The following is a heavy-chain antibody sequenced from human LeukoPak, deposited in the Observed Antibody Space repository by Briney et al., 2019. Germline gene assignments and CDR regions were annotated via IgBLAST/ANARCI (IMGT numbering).Heavy chain of an antibody. V-gene: IGHV4-39*01. CDR3: ARRDRITLPAAPFDY. CDR1: GGSISSSSYY. J-gene: IGHJ4*02. Sequence: PSETLSLTCTVSGGSISSSSYYWGWIRQPPGKGLEWTGSIYYSGSTYYNPSLKSRVTISVDTSKNQFSLKLSSVTAADTAVYYCARRDRITLPAAPFDYWGQGTLVTVSS. D-gene: IGHD2-2*01. CDR2: IYYSGST.